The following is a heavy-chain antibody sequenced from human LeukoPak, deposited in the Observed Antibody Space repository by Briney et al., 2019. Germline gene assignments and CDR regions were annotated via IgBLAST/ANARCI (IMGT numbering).Heavy chain of an antibody. J-gene: IGHJ4*02. CDR3: ARDALRFRYYFDY. Sequence: GGSLRLSCAASGFTFSSYGMHWVRQAPGKGLEWVAFIRYDGSNKYYADSVKGRFTISRDNSKNSLYLQMNSLRAEDTAVYYCARDALRFRYYFDYWGQGTLVTVSS. CDR1: GFTFSSYG. CDR2: IRYDGSNK. V-gene: IGHV3-30*02. D-gene: IGHD4-17*01.